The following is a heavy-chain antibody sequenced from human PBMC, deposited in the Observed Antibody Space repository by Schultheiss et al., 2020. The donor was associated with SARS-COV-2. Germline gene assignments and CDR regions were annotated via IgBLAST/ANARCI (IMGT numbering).Heavy chain of an antibody. V-gene: IGHV4-39*07. J-gene: IGHJ2*01. CDR3: ARTPGESSSHFHWYLDV. CDR1: GGSISSSSYY. CDR2: INHSGST. Sequence: SETLSLTCTVSGGSISSSSYYWGWIRQPPGKGLEWIGEINHSGSTNYNPSLKSRVTISVDKSKNQFSLKVTSVTAADTAVYYCARTPGESSSHFHWYLDVWGRGTLVTVSS. D-gene: IGHD6-13*01.